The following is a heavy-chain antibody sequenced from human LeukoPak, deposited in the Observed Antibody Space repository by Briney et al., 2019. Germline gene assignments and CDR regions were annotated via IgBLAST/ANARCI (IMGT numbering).Heavy chain of an antibody. CDR3: ASPYCSGGSCYSGMGDY. J-gene: IGHJ4*02. CDR2: IYYSGST. Sequence: SETLSLTCTVSGGSISSSSYYWGWIRQPPGKGLEWSGSIYYSGSTYYNPSLKSRVTISVDTSKNQFSLKLSSVTAADTAVYYCASPYCSGGSCYSGMGDYWGQGTLVTVSS. CDR1: GGSISSSSYY. V-gene: IGHV4-39*01. D-gene: IGHD2-15*01.